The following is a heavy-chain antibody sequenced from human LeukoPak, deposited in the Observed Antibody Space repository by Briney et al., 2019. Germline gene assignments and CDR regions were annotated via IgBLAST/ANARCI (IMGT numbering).Heavy chain of an antibody. CDR3: ARRGGEDYTNYVAY. CDR2: IYPGDSDT. Sequence: GESLKISCKGSGYSFTSYWIGWVRQMPGKGLEWMRIIYPGDSDTTYSPSFQGRVTILADQSIRTAYLQWSSLKASDTAMYFCARRGGEDYTNYVAYWGQGTLVTVSS. J-gene: IGHJ4*02. CDR1: GYSFTSYW. D-gene: IGHD3-16*01. V-gene: IGHV5-51*01.